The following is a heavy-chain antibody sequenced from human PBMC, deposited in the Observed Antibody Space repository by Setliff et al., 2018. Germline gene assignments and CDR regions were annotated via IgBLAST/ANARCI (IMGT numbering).Heavy chain of an antibody. CDR1: GDSLSSGPYY. Sequence: PSETLSLTCTVSGDSLSSGPYYWNWNRQTPGKGLEWIGYIYYSGSTYYNPSLESRVTISVETFKNQFSLKLSSVTAADTAVYYCARVSGFLYIDVWGKGTTVTVSS. CDR2: IYYSGST. J-gene: IGHJ6*03. CDR3: ARVSGFLYIDV. V-gene: IGHV4-61*01. D-gene: IGHD3-3*01.